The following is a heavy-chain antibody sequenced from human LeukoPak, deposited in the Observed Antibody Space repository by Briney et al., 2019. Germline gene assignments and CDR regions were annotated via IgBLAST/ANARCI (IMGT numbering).Heavy chain of an antibody. J-gene: IGHJ6*03. Sequence: SETLSLTCTVSGYSIRGGFSWAWIRQLPGKGLEWIGSIYQSGNTFYNPTLKSRVTISVDTSKNQFSLKLSSVTAADTAVYYCARDPPYSSGWSYYYYYYMDVWGKGTTVTVSS. CDR3: ARDPPYSSGWSYYYYYYMDV. CDR1: GYSIRGGFS. D-gene: IGHD6-19*01. V-gene: IGHV4-38-2*02. CDR2: IYQSGNT.